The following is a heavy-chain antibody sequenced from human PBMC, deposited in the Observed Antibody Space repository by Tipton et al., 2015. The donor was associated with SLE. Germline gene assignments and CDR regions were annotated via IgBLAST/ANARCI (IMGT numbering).Heavy chain of an antibody. CDR1: GGSISSSSYY. CDR2: IYYSGSP. D-gene: IGHD6-19*01. V-gene: IGHV4-39*01. Sequence: TLSLTCTVSGGSISSSSYYWGWIRQPPGKGLEWIGSIYYSGSPYYNPSLKSRVTISVDTSKNRVSLKLSSATAADTAVYYCARLAAVGDDYWGQGTLVTVSS. CDR3: ARLAAVGDDY. J-gene: IGHJ4*02.